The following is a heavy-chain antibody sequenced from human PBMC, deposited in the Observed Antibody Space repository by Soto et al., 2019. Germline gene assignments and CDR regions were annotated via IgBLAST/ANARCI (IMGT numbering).Heavy chain of an antibody. Sequence: LRLSCAASGFTFSSYAMSWVRQAPGKGLEWVSSISGSGINLDYADSVKGRFTISRDNSKNTVYLQMNSLRAEDTAIYYCEKGFLGSSSGKFCDSSGQGPLVTVSS. CDR2: ISGSGINL. J-gene: IGHJ5*01. CDR3: EKGFLGSSSGKFCDS. D-gene: IGHD6-6*01. CDR1: GFTFSSYA. V-gene: IGHV3-23*01.